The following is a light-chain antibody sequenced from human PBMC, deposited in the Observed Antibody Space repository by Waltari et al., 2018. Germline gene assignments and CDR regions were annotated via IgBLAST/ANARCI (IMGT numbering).Light chain of an antibody. Sequence: EIVLTQSPGTLSLSPGEGATLSCRASQSISSIYLAWYQQKPGQAPRLLIYGASRRATGIPDSFSGSGSGTDFTLTISRLEPEDSAVYYCQHYSSSSITFGQGTRLEIK. V-gene: IGKV3-20*01. CDR1: QSISSIY. J-gene: IGKJ5*01. CDR3: QHYSSSSIT. CDR2: GAS.